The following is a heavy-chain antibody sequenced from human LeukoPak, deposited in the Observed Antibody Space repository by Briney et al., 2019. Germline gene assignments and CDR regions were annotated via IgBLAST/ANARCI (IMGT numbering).Heavy chain of an antibody. CDR2: IYTSGST. CDR1: GGSISSGSYY. V-gene: IGHV4-61*02. CDR3: ARDRGYGGNEGWFDP. J-gene: IGHJ5*02. D-gene: IGHD4-23*01. Sequence: SETLSLTCTVSGGSISSGSYYWSWIRQPAGKGLEWIGRIYTSGSTNYNPSLKSRVTISVDTSKNQFSLKLSSVTAADTAVYYCARDRGYGGNEGWFDPWGQGTLVTVSS.